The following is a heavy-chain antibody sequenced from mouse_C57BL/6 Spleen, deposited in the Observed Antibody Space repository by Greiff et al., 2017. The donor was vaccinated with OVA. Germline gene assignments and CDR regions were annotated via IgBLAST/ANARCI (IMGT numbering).Heavy chain of an antibody. J-gene: IGHJ3*01. CDR2: ISYDGSN. Sequence: EVQLQQSGPGLVKPSQSLSLTCSVTGYSIPSGYYWNWIRQFPGNKLEWMGYISYDGSNNYNPSLQNRISITRDTSKNQFFLKLNSVTTEETATYYCARGGEFYYYGSSYGGFAYWGQGTLVTVSA. CDR3: ARGGEFYYYGSSYGGFAY. CDR1: GYSIPSGYY. V-gene: IGHV3-6*01. D-gene: IGHD1-1*01.